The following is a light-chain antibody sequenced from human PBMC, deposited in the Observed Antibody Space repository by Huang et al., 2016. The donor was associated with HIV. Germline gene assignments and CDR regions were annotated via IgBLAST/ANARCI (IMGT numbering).Light chain of an antibody. CDR2: WSS. CDR3: HQYNNWLLS. V-gene: IGKV3-15*01. J-gene: IGKJ4*01. CDR1: RTVSTN. Sequence: IVMTQSPATLSVSPGERVTLSCRANRTVSTNLAWYQQRPGQAPRLLNYWSSTRAPGVPARLSGSGSGTDFSLTISSLQSEDFALYYCHQYNNWLLSFGGGTRVDI.